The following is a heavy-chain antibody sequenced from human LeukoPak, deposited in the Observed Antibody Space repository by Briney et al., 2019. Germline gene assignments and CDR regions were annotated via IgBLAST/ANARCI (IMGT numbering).Heavy chain of an antibody. V-gene: IGHV1-46*01. CDR2: INPSGGST. Sequence: GASVKVSCKASGYTFTSYYMHWVRQAPGQGLEWMGIINPSGGSTSYAQKFQGRVTMTRDTSISTAYMELSRLRSDDTAVYHCARGFPMDVWGKGTTVTISS. J-gene: IGHJ6*03. CDR3: ARGFPMDV. CDR1: GYTFTSYY.